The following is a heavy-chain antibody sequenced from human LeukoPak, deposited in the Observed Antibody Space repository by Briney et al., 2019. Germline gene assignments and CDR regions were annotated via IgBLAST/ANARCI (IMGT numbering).Heavy chain of an antibody. CDR3: ARGRGYSYGTALSY. Sequence: SETLSLTCAIYGGSFSGYYWSWIRQPPGKGLEWIGEINHSGSTNYNPSLKSRVTISVDTSKNQFSLKLSSVTAADTAVYYCARGRGYSYGTALSYWGQGTLVTVSS. CDR2: INHSGST. CDR1: GGSFSGYY. D-gene: IGHD5-18*01. V-gene: IGHV4-34*01. J-gene: IGHJ4*02.